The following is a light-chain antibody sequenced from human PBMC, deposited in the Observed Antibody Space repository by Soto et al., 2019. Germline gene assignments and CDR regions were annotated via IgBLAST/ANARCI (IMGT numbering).Light chain of an antibody. CDR3: QQYGSSRFT. CDR1: QSVTSSSY. V-gene: IGKV3-20*01. J-gene: IGKJ3*01. CDR2: VAS. Sequence: ELVLTQSPGTLSLSPGERATLSCRASQSVTSSSYLAWYQQKPGQAPRLLIYVASSRATGVPDRFSGSESGTDFTLTISRLETEEFSVYYCQQYGSSRFTFGPGTKVDIK.